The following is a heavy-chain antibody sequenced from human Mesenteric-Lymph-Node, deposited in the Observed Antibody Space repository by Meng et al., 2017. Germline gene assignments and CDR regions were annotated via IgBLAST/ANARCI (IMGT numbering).Heavy chain of an antibody. CDR1: GVSFSGYY. Sequence: QVQLQQWGAGLLKPSETLSLTCAVYGVSFSGYYWSWIRQPPGKGLEWIGEINHSGSTNYNPSLKSRVTISVDTSKNQFSLKLSSVTAADTAVYYCARTIGGADIVAVPAAYYFDYWGQGTLVTVSS. CDR2: INHSGST. V-gene: IGHV4-34*01. J-gene: IGHJ4*02. CDR3: ARTIGGADIVAVPAAYYFDY. D-gene: IGHD2-2*01.